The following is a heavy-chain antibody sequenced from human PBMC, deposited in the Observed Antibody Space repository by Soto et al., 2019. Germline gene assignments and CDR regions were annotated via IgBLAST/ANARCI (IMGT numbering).Heavy chain of an antibody. CDR2: IDPSDSYT. CDR3: ARRGSGWSNWFDP. CDR1: GYSFTSYW. Sequence: GESLKISCKGSGYSFTSYWITWVRQMPGKGLEWMGRIDPSDSYTSYSPSFQGHVTISADKSISTAYLQWSNLKASDTAMYYCARRGSGWSNWFDPWGQGTLVTVSS. D-gene: IGHD6-19*01. V-gene: IGHV5-10-1*01. J-gene: IGHJ5*02.